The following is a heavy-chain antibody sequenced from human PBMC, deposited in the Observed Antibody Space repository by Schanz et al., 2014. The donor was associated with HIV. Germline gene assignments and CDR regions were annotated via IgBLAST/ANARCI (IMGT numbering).Heavy chain of an antibody. CDR2: VGYGGDNT. CDR1: GFTFSSYA. V-gene: IGHV3-23*04. J-gene: IGHJ4*02. Sequence: EVQLVESGGGLVQPGGSLRLSCAASGFTFSSYAMSWVRLAPGKGLEWVSTVGYGGDNTYYADSVEGRFTISRDNAKSSLFLQMNSLRAEDTAVYYCAKSLPIETATITYFDYWGQGTLVTVSS. D-gene: IGHD1-20*01. CDR3: AKSLPIETATITYFDY.